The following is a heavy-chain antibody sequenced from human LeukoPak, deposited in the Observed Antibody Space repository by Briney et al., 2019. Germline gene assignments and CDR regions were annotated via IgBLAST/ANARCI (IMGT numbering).Heavy chain of an antibody. J-gene: IGHJ4*02. CDR3: ASLAMVRGGIFDY. V-gene: IGHV4-30-2*01. CDR2: IYHSGST. CDR1: GGSISSGGYS. D-gene: IGHD3-10*01. Sequence: SETLSLTCAVSGGSISSGGYSWSWIRQPPGKGLEWIGYIYHSGSTYYNPSLKSRVTISVDRSKNQFSLKLSSVTAADTAVYYCASLAMVRGGIFDYWGQGTLVTVSS.